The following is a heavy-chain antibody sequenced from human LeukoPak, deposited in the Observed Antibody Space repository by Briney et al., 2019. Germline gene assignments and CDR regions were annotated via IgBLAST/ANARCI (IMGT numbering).Heavy chain of an antibody. D-gene: IGHD2-2*01. CDR1: GGSFSGYY. J-gene: IGHJ3*02. CDR2: INHSGST. Sequence: SETLSPTCAVYGGSFSGYYWSWIRQPPGKGLEWIGEINHSGSTNYNPSLKSRVTLSVDTTKNQISLKLSSVTAADTAVYYCASTYCSSTSCSLNAFDIWGQGTMVTVSS. V-gene: IGHV4-34*01. CDR3: ASTYCSSTSCSLNAFDI.